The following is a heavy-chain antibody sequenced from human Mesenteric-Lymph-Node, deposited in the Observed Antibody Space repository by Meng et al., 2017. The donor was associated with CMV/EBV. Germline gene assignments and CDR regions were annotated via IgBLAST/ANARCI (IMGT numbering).Heavy chain of an antibody. CDR2: MNPNSGNT. CDR3: ARGSEKQWLVR. CDR1: GYTLTDYY. J-gene: IGHJ4*02. D-gene: IGHD6-19*01. Sequence: ASVKVSCKATGYTLTDYYLHWVRQAPGQGLEWMGWMNPNSGNTGYAQKFQGRVTITRNTSISTAYMELSSLRSEDTAVYYCARGSEKQWLVRWGQGTLVTVSS. V-gene: IGHV1-8*03.